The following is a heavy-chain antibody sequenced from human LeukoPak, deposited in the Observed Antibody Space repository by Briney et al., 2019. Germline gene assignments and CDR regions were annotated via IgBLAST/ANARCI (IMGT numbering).Heavy chain of an antibody. D-gene: IGHD2-2*01. J-gene: IGHJ5*02. CDR2: INHSGST. CDR1: GGSFSGYY. CDR3: ASTPNVVVPAGVWFDP. Sequence: SETLSLTCAVYGGSFSGYYWSWIRQPPGKGLEWIGEINHSGSTNYNPSLKSRVTISVDTSKNQFSLKLSSVTAADTAVYYCASTPNVVVPAGVWFDPWRQGTLVTVSP. V-gene: IGHV4-34*01.